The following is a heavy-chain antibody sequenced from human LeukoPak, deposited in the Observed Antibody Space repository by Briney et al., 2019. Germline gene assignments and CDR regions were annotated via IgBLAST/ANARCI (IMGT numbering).Heavy chain of an antibody. Sequence: GGSLRLPCSASGFTFSSYSMNWVRQAPGKGLEWVSYISSSSTIYYADSVKGRFTISRDNAKNSLYLQMNSLRAEDTAVYYCAKDSLPSYYGSGSYHVYFDYWGQGTLVTVSS. CDR1: GFTFSSYS. V-gene: IGHV3-48*01. D-gene: IGHD3-10*01. J-gene: IGHJ4*02. CDR3: AKDSLPSYYGSGSYHVYFDY. CDR2: ISSSSTI.